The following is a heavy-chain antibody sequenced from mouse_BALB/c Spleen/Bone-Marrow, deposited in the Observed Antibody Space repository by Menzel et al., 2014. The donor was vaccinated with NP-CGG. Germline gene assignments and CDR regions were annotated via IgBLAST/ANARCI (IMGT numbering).Heavy chain of an antibody. D-gene: IGHD1-2*01. CDR2: IYPGDGDT. V-gene: IGHV1-80*01. Sequence: QVQLQQSGAELVRPGSSVKISCKASGYAFSAYWMNWVKQRPGQGLEWIGQIYPGDGDTNYNGKFKGKATLTADKSSSTAYMQLSSLTSEDSAVYFCTRSTATFDYWGQGATLTVSS. J-gene: IGHJ2*01. CDR1: GYAFSAYW. CDR3: TRSTATFDY.